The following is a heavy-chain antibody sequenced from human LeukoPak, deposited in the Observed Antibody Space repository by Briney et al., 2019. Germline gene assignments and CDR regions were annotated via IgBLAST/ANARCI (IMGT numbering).Heavy chain of an antibody. V-gene: IGHV3-30*02. CDR3: ARDFDTGYSSSWYSGTQDY. CDR1: GFTFSSYG. Sequence: PGGSLRLSCAASGFTFSSYGMHWVRQAPGKGLEWVAFIRYDGSNKYYADSVKGRFTISRDNSKNTLYLQMNSLRAEDTAVYYCARDFDTGYSSSWYSGTQDYWGQGTLVTVSS. J-gene: IGHJ4*02. CDR2: IRYDGSNK. D-gene: IGHD6-13*01.